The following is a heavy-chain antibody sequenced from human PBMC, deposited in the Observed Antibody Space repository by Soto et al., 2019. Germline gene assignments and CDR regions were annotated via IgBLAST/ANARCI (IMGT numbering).Heavy chain of an antibody. CDR3: ATEQSGSYPHYYYYGMDV. CDR2: FDPEDGET. V-gene: IGHV1-24*01. CDR1: GYTLTELS. D-gene: IGHD1-26*01. Sequence: GASVKVSGKVSGYTLTELSMHWVRQAPGKGLEWMGGFDPEDGETIYAQKFQGRVTMTEDTSTDTAYMELSSLRSEDTAVYYCATEQSGSYPHYYYYGMDVWGQGTTVTVSS. J-gene: IGHJ6*02.